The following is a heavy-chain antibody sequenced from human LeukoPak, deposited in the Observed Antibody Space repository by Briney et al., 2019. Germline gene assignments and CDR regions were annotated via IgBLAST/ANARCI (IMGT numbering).Heavy chain of an antibody. J-gene: IGHJ4*02. CDR1: GITFSNAW. CDR2: IKSKTDGGAA. D-gene: IGHD6-13*01. Sequence: PGGSLRLSCAASGITFSNAWMTWVRQAPGKGLEWVGRIKSKTDGGAADYAAPVKGRFTTSRDDSQNTLYLQMNSLITEDTAVYYCTIDGGPTRSSSWYGYFDNWGQGTLVTVSS. V-gene: IGHV3-15*01. CDR3: TIDGGPTRSSSWYGYFDN.